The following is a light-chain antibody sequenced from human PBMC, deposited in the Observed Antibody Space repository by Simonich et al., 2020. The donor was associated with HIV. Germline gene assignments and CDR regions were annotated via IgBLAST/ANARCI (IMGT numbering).Light chain of an antibody. V-gene: IGKV3-15*01. CDR3: QQYNNRPLT. CDR1: QSVSSN. Sequence: EIVMTQSPATLSVSPGERATLSCRARQSVSSNLAWYQQKPGQAPRILIDSASTRATGIPAKFSGSWSGTEFTLTISSMQSEDIAVYYCQQYNNRPLTFGGGTKVDIK. CDR2: SAS. J-gene: IGKJ4*01.